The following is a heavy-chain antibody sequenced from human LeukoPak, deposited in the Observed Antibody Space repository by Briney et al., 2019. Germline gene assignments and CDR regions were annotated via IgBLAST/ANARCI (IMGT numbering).Heavy chain of an antibody. Sequence: PSETLSLTCTVSGGSISSHHWSWIRQPPGKGLEWIGYIYYSGSTNYKPSLKSRVTISVDTSKNQFSLKLASVTAADTAVYYCARHLDIAASGTFDYWSQGTLVTVSS. D-gene: IGHD6-13*01. J-gene: IGHJ4*02. CDR2: IYYSGST. V-gene: IGHV4-59*08. CDR1: GGSISSHH. CDR3: ARHLDIAASGTFDY.